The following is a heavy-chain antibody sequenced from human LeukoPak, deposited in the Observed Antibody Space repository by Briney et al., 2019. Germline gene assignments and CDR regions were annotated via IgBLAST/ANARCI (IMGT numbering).Heavy chain of an antibody. J-gene: IGHJ5*02. CDR2: INAGNGNT. Sequence: ASVKVSCKASGYTFTSYAMHWVRQAPGQRLEWMGWINAGNGNTKYSQKFQGRATITRDTSASTAYMELSSLRSEDTAVYYCAREARSSSWYKGAGNWFDPWGQGTLVTVSS. CDR1: GYTFTSYA. V-gene: IGHV1-3*01. CDR3: AREARSSSWYKGAGNWFDP. D-gene: IGHD6-13*01.